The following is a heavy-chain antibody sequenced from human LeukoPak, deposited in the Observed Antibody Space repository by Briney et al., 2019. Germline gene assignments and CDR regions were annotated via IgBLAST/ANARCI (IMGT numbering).Heavy chain of an antibody. Sequence: SETLSLTCTVSGGSISSYYWSWIRQPPGKGLGWIGYIYYSGNTIYNPSLKSRVTISIETSKNQFSLKLSSVTAADTAVYYCARRRYNYDYWGQGTLVTVSS. CDR3: ARRRYNYDY. J-gene: IGHJ4*02. CDR1: GGSISSYY. CDR2: IYYSGNT. V-gene: IGHV4-59*01. D-gene: IGHD5-18*01.